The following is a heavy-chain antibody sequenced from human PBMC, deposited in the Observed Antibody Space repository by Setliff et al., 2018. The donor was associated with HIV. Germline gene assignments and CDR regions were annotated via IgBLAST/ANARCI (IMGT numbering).Heavy chain of an antibody. CDR2: IYGDGTD. J-gene: IGHJ4*02. CDR3: VFGRGDGYFDY. CDR1: GVSFSSSGLY. V-gene: IGHV2-5*02. D-gene: IGHD3-10*01. Sequence: GSGPTLVNPTETLTVTCSISGVSFSSSGLYAGWIRQPPGKALEWLAVIYGDGTDFFRPSLKSRLSITKDASKNQVVLTMTNMDPADTAAYYCVFGRGDGYFDYWGQGTLVTVSS.